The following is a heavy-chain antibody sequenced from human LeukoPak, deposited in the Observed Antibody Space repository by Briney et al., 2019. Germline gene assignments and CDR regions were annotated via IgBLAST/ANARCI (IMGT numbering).Heavy chain of an antibody. Sequence: TGESLKISCKASGYSFNSYYIGWMRQMPGKGLEWMGMIYPGDPETRYSPSFQGHVTISLDRSITTAYLRFNNLKASDTAMYYCARGVDFWSGSPYFDFWGQGTLVTVSS. J-gene: IGHJ4*02. D-gene: IGHD3-3*01. CDR1: GYSFNSYY. CDR2: IYPGDPET. CDR3: ARGVDFWSGSPYFDF. V-gene: IGHV5-51*01.